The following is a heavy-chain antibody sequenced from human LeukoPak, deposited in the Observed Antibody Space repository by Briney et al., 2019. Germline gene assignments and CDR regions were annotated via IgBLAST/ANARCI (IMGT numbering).Heavy chain of an antibody. CDR1: GGSISSYY. CDR3: ARGSCGGDCYYPLFDY. V-gene: IGHV4-59*01. D-gene: IGHD2-21*02. J-gene: IGHJ4*02. CDR2: IYYSGGT. Sequence: PSETLSLTCTVSGGSISSYYWSWIRQPPGKGLEWIGYIYYSGGTNYNPSLKSRVTISVDTSKNQFSLKLSSVTAADTAVYYCARGSCGGDCYYPLFDYWGQGTLVTVSS.